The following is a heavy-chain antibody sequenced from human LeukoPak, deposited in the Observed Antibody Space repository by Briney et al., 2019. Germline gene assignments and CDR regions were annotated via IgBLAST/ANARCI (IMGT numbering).Heavy chain of an antibody. CDR3: AKEYYDILTGYYNVPNFDY. J-gene: IGHJ4*02. D-gene: IGHD3-9*01. Sequence: PGRSLRLSCAASGFTFSSYGMHWVRQAPGKGLEWVAVISYDGSNKYYADSVKGRFTISRDNSKNTLYLQMNSLRAEDTAVYYCAKEYYDILTGYYNVPNFDYWGQGTLVTVSS. CDR2: ISYDGSNK. V-gene: IGHV3-30*18. CDR1: GFTFSSYG.